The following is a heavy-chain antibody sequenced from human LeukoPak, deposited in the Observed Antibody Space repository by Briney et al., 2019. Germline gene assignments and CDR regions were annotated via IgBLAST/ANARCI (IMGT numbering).Heavy chain of an antibody. D-gene: IGHD2-15*01. CDR2: MNPNSGNT. CDR1: GYTFTSYD. CDR3: ARGLPTAGFDM. Sequence: GASVKVSCKASGYTFTSYDINWVRQATRQGLEWMGWMNPNSGNTGYAQKFQGRVTMARNTSISTDYMELSSLKSEDTAVYYCARGLPTAGFDMWGEGTMVTVSS. V-gene: IGHV1-8*01. J-gene: IGHJ3*02.